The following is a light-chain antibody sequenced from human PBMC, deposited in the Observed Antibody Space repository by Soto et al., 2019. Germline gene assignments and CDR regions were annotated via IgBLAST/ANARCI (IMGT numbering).Light chain of an antibody. J-gene: IGLJ1*01. Sequence: QTVVTQPASVSGSPGQSITISCTGTSSDVGGHNSVAWYQHNPGKAPKLMIYDVSTRPSGVSSRFSASKSANTASLSISGLQAEDEADHYCSSYTSSSTLVFGTGTKVTVL. CDR1: SSDVGGHNS. V-gene: IGLV2-14*01. CDR3: SSYTSSSTLV. CDR2: DVS.